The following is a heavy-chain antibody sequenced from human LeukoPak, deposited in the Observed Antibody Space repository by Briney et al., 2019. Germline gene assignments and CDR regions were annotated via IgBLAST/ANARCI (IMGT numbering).Heavy chain of an antibody. J-gene: IGHJ4*02. V-gene: IGHV3-74*01. CDR2: INSDGSST. D-gene: IGHD4-23*01. CDR1: GFTFSSYW. CDR3: ASSVITPFDY. Sequence: GGSLRLSCAVSGFTFSSYWMHWVRQAPGKGLVWVSRINSDGSSTSYADSVKGRFTISRDNAKNTLYLQMNSLRAEDTAVYYWASSVITPFDYWGQGTLVTVSS.